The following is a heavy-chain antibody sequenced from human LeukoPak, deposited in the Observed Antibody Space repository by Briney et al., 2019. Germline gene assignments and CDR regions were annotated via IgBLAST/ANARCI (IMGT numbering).Heavy chain of an antibody. CDR2: ISAYNGNT. CDR1: GYTFTSYG. J-gene: IGHJ4*02. CDR3: ARVIAAAGTFGPNFDY. D-gene: IGHD6-13*01. V-gene: IGHV1-18*01. Sequence: GASVKVSCKASGYTFTSYGISWVRQAPGQGLEWMGWISAYNGNTNYAQKLQGRVTMTTDTSTSTAYMELRSLRSDGTAVYYCARVIAAAGTFGPNFDYWGQGTLVTVSS.